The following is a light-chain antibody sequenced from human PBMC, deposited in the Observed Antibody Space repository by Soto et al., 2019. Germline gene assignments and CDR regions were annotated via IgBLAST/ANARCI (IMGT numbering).Light chain of an antibody. V-gene: IGKV1-39*01. CDR3: QQSYSLPYT. Sequence: DIQMTQSPSSLSASVGDRVTITCRASQTITYYLNWYQQRPGKAPKLLIYAASSLQSGVPSRFSGSGSGTNFTLTISSLQPEDFVTYYCQQSYSLPYTFGRRTKLEIK. CDR1: QTITYY. CDR2: AAS. J-gene: IGKJ2*01.